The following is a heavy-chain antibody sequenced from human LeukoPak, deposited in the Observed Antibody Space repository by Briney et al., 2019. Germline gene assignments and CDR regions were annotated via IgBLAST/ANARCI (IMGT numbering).Heavy chain of an antibody. Sequence: KPSETLSLTCAVYGGSFSGYYWSWIRQPPGKGLEWIGEINHSGSTNYNPSLKSRVTISVDTSKNQFSLKLSSVTAADTAVYYCARVRLALWPARNAFDIWGQGTMVTVSS. D-gene: IGHD5-18*01. CDR3: ARVRLALWPARNAFDI. CDR2: INHSGST. CDR1: GGSFSGYY. V-gene: IGHV4-34*01. J-gene: IGHJ3*02.